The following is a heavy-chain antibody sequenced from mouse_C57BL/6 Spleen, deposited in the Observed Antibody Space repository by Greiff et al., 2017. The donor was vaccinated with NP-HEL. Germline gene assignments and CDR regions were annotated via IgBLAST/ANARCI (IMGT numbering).Heavy chain of an antibody. D-gene: IGHD1-1*01. CDR2: IYPGSGST. V-gene: IGHV1-55*01. Sequence: QVQLQQPGAELVKPGASVKMSCKASGYTFTSYWITWVKQRPGQGLEWIGDIYPGSGSTNYNEKFKSKATLTVDTSSSTAYMQLSSLTSEDSAVYYCARDGYGRGLFAYWGQGTLVTVSA. CDR1: GYTFTSYW. J-gene: IGHJ3*01. CDR3: ARDGYGRGLFAY.